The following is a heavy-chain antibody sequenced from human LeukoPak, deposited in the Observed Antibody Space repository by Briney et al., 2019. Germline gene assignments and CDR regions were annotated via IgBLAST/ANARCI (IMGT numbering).Heavy chain of an antibody. V-gene: IGHV3-48*02. CDR3: ARVMYSGSYYSVDY. Sequence: GGSLRLSCAASGHTFSSYSMNWVRQAPGKGLEWVSYISSSSTTIYYADSVKGRFTISRDNAKNSLYLQMNSLRDEDTAVYYCARVMYSGSYYSVDYCGQGTLVTVSS. J-gene: IGHJ4*02. D-gene: IGHD1-26*01. CDR1: GHTFSSYS. CDR2: ISSSSTTI.